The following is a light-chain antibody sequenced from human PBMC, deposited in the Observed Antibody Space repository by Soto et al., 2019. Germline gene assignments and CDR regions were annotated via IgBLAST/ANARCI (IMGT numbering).Light chain of an antibody. CDR1: QNIRTY. V-gene: IGKV1-39*01. J-gene: IGKJ4*01. Sequence: DIQMTQSPSSLSASVGDRVTIACRASQNIRTYLNWYQQNPGKAPKLLIYAASNLHSGVPSRFSGSGSGTDFTLNISSLQPEDFATYYCQQAYSKNTFGGGKKVEIK. CDR2: AAS. CDR3: QQAYSKNT.